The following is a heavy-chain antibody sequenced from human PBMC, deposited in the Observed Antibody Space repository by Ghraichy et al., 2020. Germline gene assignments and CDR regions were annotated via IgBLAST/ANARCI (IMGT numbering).Heavy chain of an antibody. J-gene: IGHJ4*02. CDR2: IYYSGNS. CDR3: ARGYCTGGICQVFDY. D-gene: IGHD2-8*02. CDR1: GGSISSDNYY. V-gene: IGHV4-31*03. Sequence: TLSLTCTVSGGSISSDNYYWNWIRQHPGKDLEWIGYIYYSGNSHYNPSLKSRVTMSLDTSKNQFSLKLSSVTAADTAVYYCARGYCTGGICQVFDYWGQGTLVTVSS.